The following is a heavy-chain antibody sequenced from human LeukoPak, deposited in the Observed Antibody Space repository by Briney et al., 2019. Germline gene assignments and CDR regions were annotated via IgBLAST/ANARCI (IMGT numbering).Heavy chain of an antibody. V-gene: IGHV1-2*02. CDR1: GYTFTGYY. CDR3: ARDPDNWNPDFDY. CDR2: INPNSGGT. J-gene: IGHJ4*02. D-gene: IGHD1-20*01. Sequence: GASVKVSCKASGYTFTGYYMHWVRQAPGQGLEWMGWINPNSGGTNYAQKFQGRVTMTRDTSISTAYMELSRLRSDDTAVYYCARDPDNWNPDFDYWGQGTLVTVSS.